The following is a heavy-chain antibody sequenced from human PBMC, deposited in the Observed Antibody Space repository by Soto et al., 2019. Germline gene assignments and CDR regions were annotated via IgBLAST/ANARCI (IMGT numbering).Heavy chain of an antibody. CDR2: ISYDGTEK. CDR1: GFTFSSYG. J-gene: IGHJ4*02. Sequence: QVQLVESGGGVVQPGRSLRLSCAASGFTFSSYGMHWVRQAPGKGLEWVAVISYDGTEKYHADSVKGRFTISRDNSKNTLYLQVNSLRAEDTAVYYCARKPENGTTVPFDYWGQGTLVTVSS. CDR3: ARKPENGTTVPFDY. D-gene: IGHD1-1*01. V-gene: IGHV3-30*03.